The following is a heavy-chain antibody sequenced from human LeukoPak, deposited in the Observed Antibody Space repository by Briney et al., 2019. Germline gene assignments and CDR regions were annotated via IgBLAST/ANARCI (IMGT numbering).Heavy chain of an antibody. D-gene: IGHD3-16*01. CDR3: ARDQGGVGY. V-gene: IGHV3-33*05. Sequence: GGSLRLSCAASGFAFSSYGMHWVRQAPGKGLEWVAVISYDGSNKYYADSVKGRFTISRDNAKNSLYLQMNSLRAEDTAVYYCARDQGGVGYWGQGTLVTVSS. J-gene: IGHJ4*02. CDR1: GFAFSSYG. CDR2: ISYDGSNK.